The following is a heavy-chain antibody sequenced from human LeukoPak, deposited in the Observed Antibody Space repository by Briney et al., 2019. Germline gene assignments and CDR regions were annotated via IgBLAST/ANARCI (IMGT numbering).Heavy chain of an antibody. CDR3: ARDYCGGDCFPDY. Sequence: ASVKVSCKASGYTFTGCYMHWVRQAPGQGLEWMGRINPNSGGTNYAQKFQGRVTMTRDTSISTAYMELSRLRSDDTAVYYCARDYCGGDCFPDYWGQGTLVTVSS. D-gene: IGHD2-21*02. CDR2: INPNSGGT. V-gene: IGHV1-2*06. CDR1: GYTFTGCY. J-gene: IGHJ4*02.